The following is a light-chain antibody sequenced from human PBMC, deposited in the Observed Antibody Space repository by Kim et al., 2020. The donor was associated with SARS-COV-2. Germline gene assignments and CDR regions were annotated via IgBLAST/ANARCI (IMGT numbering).Light chain of an antibody. V-gene: IGKV3-20*01. CDR1: QSVSSSY. J-gene: IGKJ2*01. CDR3: QQYDRSAVDT. Sequence: EIVLTQSPGTLSLSPGERATLSCRASQSVSSSYLAWYQQKPGQAPRLLMYAASSRATGVPDRFSGSGSGTDFTLTISRLEPEEFAVYYCQQYDRSAVDTFGQGTKREI. CDR2: AAS.